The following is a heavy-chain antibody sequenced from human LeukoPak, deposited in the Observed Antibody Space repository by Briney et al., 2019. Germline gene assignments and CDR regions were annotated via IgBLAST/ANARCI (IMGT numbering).Heavy chain of an antibody. CDR3: VCRIGGAPQ. D-gene: IGHD1-26*01. J-gene: IGHJ4*02. CDR1: GFTVSNNY. V-gene: IGHV3-53*01. Sequence: PGGSLRLSCAASGFTVSNNYMSWVRQAPGRGLGWVSVIYSGGSRYYADSVKGRFTISRDNYKNTLYLQMSSLRADDTAVYYCVCRIGGAPQWGQGTLVTVSS. CDR2: IYSGGSR.